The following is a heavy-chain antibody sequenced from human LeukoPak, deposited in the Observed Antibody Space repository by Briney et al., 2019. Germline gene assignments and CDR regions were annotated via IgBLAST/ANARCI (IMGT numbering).Heavy chain of an antibody. V-gene: IGHV1-18*01. J-gene: IGHJ4*02. CDR1: GYTFTSHG. Sequence: ASVKVSCKASGYTFTSHGISWVRRAPGQGLEWMGWITAYNGNTNYAQILQGRVTMTTDTSTSTAYMELRSLRSDDTAVYYCARDRYSSSPSYFDYWGQGTLVTVSS. CDR2: ITAYNGNT. D-gene: IGHD6-13*01. CDR3: ARDRYSSSPSYFDY.